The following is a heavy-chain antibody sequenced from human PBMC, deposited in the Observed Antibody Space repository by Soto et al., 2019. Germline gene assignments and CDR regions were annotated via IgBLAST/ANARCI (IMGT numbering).Heavy chain of an antibody. V-gene: IGHV4-31*03. Sequence: QVQLLESGPGLVKPSQTLSLTCTVSGGSISSGGYYWTWIRQHPGKGLEWIGYIYHSGSTYYKSSLKSRVTTSVETSKNQLSLMVNTVTAADTAVYYCARGSTGVPCYFDSWGQGTLVSVSS. CDR3: ARGSTGVPCYFDS. D-gene: IGHD1-1*01. J-gene: IGHJ4*02. CDR1: GGSISSGGYY. CDR2: IYHSGST.